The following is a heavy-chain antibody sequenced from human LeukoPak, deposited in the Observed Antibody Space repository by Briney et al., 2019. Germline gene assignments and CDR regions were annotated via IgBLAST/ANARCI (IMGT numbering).Heavy chain of an antibody. CDR2: ISHSGST. V-gene: IGHV4-4*02. J-gene: IGHJ4*02. Sequence: PSETLSLTCAVSGGSISSSNWWSWVRQPPGKGLEWIGEISHSGSTNYNPSLKSRINMSVDTSKNQFSLKLSSVTAADTAVYFCARIPPPGATAYGVVDYWGQGTLVTVSS. CDR1: GGSISSSNW. CDR3: ARIPPPGATAYGVVDY. D-gene: IGHD3-16*01.